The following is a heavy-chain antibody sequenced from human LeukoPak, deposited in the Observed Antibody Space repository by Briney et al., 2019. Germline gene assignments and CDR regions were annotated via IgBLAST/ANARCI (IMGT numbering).Heavy chain of an antibody. Sequence: PSETLSLTCTVSGGSLSSYYWSWIRQPPGKGLEWIGYIYYSGSTNYNPSLKSRVTISVDTSKNQFSLKLSSVTAADTAVYYCARDRGVVPAASIYYYYGMDVWGQGTTVTVSS. CDR1: GGSLSSYY. CDR3: ARDRGVVPAASIYYYYGMDV. J-gene: IGHJ6*02. CDR2: IYYSGST. V-gene: IGHV4-59*01. D-gene: IGHD2-2*01.